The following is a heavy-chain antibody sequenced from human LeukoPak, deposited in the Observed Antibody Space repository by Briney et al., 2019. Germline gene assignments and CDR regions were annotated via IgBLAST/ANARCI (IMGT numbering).Heavy chain of an antibody. D-gene: IGHD3-10*01. V-gene: IGHV1-24*01. Sequence: ASVKVSCKASGYTFTSNYIHWVRQAPGKGLEWMGGFDPEDGETIYAQKFQGRVTMTEDTSTDTAYMELSSLRSEDTAVYYCATLDYGSGSYYNPLYYFDYWGQGTLVTVSS. J-gene: IGHJ4*02. CDR1: GYTFTSNY. CDR2: FDPEDGET. CDR3: ATLDYGSGSYYNPLYYFDY.